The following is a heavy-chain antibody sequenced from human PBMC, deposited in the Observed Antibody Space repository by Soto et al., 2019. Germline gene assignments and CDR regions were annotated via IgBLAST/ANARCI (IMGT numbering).Heavy chain of an antibody. CDR3: ARRSSGWYFDY. CDR1: GFTFGGYA. CDR2: ISGSGGST. J-gene: IGHJ4*02. Sequence: GGSLRLSCAASGFTFGGYAMSWVRQAPGKGLEWVSIISGSGGSTYYADSVKGRFTISRDNSKNTLYLQMNSLRAEDTAVYYCARRSSGWYFDYWGQGTLVTVSS. V-gene: IGHV3-23*01. D-gene: IGHD6-19*01.